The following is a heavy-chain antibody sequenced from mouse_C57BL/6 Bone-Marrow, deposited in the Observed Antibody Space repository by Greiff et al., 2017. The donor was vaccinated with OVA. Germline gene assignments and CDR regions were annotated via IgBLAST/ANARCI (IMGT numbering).Heavy chain of an antibody. CDR1: GYTFTSYG. V-gene: IGHV1-81*01. Sequence: QVQLKESGAELARPGASVKLSCKASGYTFTSYGISWVKQRTGQGLEWIGEIYPRSSNTYYNEKFKGKATLTADKSSSTAYMELRSLTSEDSAVYFCARLGGSSYVHWYFDVWGTGTTVTVSS. CDR2: IYPRSSNT. CDR3: ARLGGSSYVHWYFDV. D-gene: IGHD1-1*01. J-gene: IGHJ1*03.